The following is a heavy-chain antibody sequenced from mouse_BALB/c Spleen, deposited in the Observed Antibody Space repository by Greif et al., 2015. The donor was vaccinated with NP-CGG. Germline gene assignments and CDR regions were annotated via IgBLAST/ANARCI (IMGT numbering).Heavy chain of an antibody. J-gene: IGHJ3*01. CDR1: GFSLTSYG. CDR3: AKGELFAY. Sequence: VKLVESGPRLVQPSQSLSITCTVSGFSLTSYGVHWVRQSPGKGLEWLGVIWRGGSTDYNAAFMSRLSITKDNSKSQVFFKMNSPQADDTAIYYCAKGELFAYWGQGTLVTVSA. V-gene: IGHV2-5*01. CDR2: IWRGGST.